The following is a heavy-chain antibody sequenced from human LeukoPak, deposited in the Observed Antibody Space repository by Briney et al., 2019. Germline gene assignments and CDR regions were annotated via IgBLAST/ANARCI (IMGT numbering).Heavy chain of an antibody. D-gene: IGHD1-26*01. CDR2: INPNSGST. CDR3: ARDPSGTYIDY. V-gene: IGHV1-46*01. Sequence: ASVKVSCKASGYTFTSYYIHWVRQAPGQGLEWMGIINPNSGSTSYAQKFQGRVTVTRDTSTSTVYMELSSLRSEDTAVYYCARDPSGTYIDYWGQGTLVTVSS. J-gene: IGHJ4*02. CDR1: GYTFTSYY.